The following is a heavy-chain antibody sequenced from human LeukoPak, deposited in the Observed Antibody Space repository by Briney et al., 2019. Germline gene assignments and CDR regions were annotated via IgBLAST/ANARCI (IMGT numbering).Heavy chain of an antibody. V-gene: IGHV4-34*01. J-gene: IGHJ4*02. CDR2: INHIGST. CDR3: ARGDSSVGLNY. Sequence: PSETLSLTCPVCGGSFSGYYWRWVRQPPGHGPGSIGEINHIGSTNYNLSPKTRVTISLDTSKNQFSLLLSSVLSADRAEYYCARGDSSVGLNYWGQGTLVTVSS. D-gene: IGHD1-26*01. CDR1: GGSFSGYY.